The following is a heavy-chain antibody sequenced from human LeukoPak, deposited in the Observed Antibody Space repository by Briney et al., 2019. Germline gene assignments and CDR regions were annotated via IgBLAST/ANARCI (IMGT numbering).Heavy chain of an antibody. CDR1: GGSISSKSYY. CDR3: ASRPSITISGVVIIPHLYYFDY. CDR2: IYYSGST. J-gene: IGHJ4*02. D-gene: IGHD3-3*01. V-gene: IGHV4-39*01. Sequence: PSETLSLTCTVSGGSISSKSYYWGWIRQPPGKGLEWIGSIYYSGSTYSNPSLKSRVTISVDTSKNQFSLKLSSVTAADTAVYYCASRPSITISGVVIIPHLYYFDYWGQGTLVTVSS.